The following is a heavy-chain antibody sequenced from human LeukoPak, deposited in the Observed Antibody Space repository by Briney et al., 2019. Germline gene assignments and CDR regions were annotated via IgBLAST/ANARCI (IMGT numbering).Heavy chain of an antibody. D-gene: IGHD3-22*01. V-gene: IGHV3-74*01. CDR1: GFTLSTYW. Sequence: GGSLRLSCAASGFTLSTYWMHWVRHAPGKGLVWVSRINSDGSSTTFADSVKGRFTISRDNAKNTLYLQMNSLRAEDTAVYYCARGVNYGMDVWGQGTTVTVSS. CDR3: ARGVNYGMDV. CDR2: INSDGSST. J-gene: IGHJ6*02.